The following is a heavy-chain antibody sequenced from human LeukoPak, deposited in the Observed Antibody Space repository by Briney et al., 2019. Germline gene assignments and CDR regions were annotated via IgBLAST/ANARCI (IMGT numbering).Heavy chain of an antibody. CDR1: GLTFSSYA. D-gene: IGHD1-26*01. Sequence: PGGSLRLSCAASGLTFSSYAMHWVRQAPGKGLEWVAVISYDGSNKYYADSVKGRFTISRDNSKNTLYLQMNSLRAEDTAVYYCASSIVPLRNAFDIWGQGTMVTVS. V-gene: IGHV3-30*04. J-gene: IGHJ3*02. CDR3: ASSIVPLRNAFDI. CDR2: ISYDGSNK.